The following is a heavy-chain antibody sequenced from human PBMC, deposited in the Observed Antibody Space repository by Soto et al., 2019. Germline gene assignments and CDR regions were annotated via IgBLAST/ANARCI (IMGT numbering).Heavy chain of an antibody. Sequence: QVPLQQWGAGLLKPSETLSLTCAVYGGSFSGYYWSWIRQPPGKGLEWIVEINHSGSTNYNPSLKSRVTISVDTSKNQFSLKLSSVTAADTAVYYCARGGGYCSGGSCWGIGYWGQGTLVTVSS. CDR3: ARGGGYCSGGSCWGIGY. D-gene: IGHD2-15*01. CDR1: GGSFSGYY. V-gene: IGHV4-34*01. CDR2: INHSGST. J-gene: IGHJ4*02.